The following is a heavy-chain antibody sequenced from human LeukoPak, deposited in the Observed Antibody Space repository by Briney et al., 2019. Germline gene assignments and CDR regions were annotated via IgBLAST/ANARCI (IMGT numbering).Heavy chain of an antibody. CDR1: GYSISSGYY. D-gene: IGHD2-15*01. CDR3: ARDVVVVVAATPDY. J-gene: IGHJ4*02. V-gene: IGHV4-38-2*02. CDR2: IYHSGST. Sequence: PSETLSLTRTVSGYSISSGYYWGWIRQPPGKGLEWIGSIYHSGSTYYNPSLKSRVTISVDTSKNQFSLKLSSVTAADTAVYYCARDVVVVVAATPDYWGQGTLVTVSS.